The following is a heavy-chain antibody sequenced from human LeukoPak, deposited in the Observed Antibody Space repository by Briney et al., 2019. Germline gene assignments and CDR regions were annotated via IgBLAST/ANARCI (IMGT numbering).Heavy chain of an antibody. CDR3: ARRYYETRGMDP. V-gene: IGHV4-61*02. CDR2: ISPSGST. J-gene: IGHJ5*02. D-gene: IGHD3-22*01. CDR1: GVSVNSGSYY. Sequence: PSETLSLTCTVSGVSVNSGSYYWTWIRPPAGKGLEWIGRISPSGSTDYSPSLMSRVTISIDTSKNQFSLNLISVTAADTAVYYCARRYYETRGMDPWGQGTLVTVSS.